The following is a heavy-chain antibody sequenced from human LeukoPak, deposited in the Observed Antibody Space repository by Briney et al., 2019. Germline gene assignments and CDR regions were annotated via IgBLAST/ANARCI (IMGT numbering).Heavy chain of an antibody. V-gene: IGHV4-61*02. D-gene: IGHD1-14*01. J-gene: IGHJ6*03. Sequence: TLSLTCTVSGGSISSGSYYWSWIRQPAGKGLEWIGRIYTSGSTNYNPSLKSRVTISVDTSKNQFSLKLSSVTAADTAVYYCARVNRYYYYMDVWGKGTTVTVSS. CDR2: IYTSGST. CDR3: ARVNRYYYYMDV. CDR1: GGSISSGSYY.